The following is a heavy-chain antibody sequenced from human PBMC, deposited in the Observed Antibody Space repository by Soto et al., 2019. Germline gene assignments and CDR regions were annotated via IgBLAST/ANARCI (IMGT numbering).Heavy chain of an antibody. V-gene: IGHV4-4*02. CDR3: ARKSSWYEAGMDV. CDR2: IYHSGST. J-gene: IGHJ6*02. CDR1: GGSISSSNW. D-gene: IGHD6-13*01. Sequence: PSETLSLTCAVSGGSISSSNWWSWVRQPPGKGLEWIGEIYHSGSTNYNPSLKSRVTISVDKSKNQFSLKLSSVTAADTAVYYCARKSSWYEAGMDVWGQGTTVTVSS.